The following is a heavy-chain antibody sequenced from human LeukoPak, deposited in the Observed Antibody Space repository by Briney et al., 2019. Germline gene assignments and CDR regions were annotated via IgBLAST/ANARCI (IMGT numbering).Heavy chain of an antibody. CDR2: ISGSGGST. J-gene: IGHJ4*02. V-gene: IGHV3-23*01. Sequence: GGSLRLSCAASGFTFSSYAMSWVRQAPGKGLEWVSAISGSGGSTYYADSVKGRFTISRDNSKNTLYLHMNSLRAEDTAVYYCAKSGRRWELLRNYFDYWGQGTLVTVSS. D-gene: IGHD1-26*01. CDR3: AKSGRRWELLRNYFDY. CDR1: GFTFSSYA.